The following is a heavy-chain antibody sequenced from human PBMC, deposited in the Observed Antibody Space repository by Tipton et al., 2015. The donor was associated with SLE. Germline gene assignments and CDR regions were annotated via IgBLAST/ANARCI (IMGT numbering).Heavy chain of an antibody. J-gene: IGHJ3*02. V-gene: IGHV3-23*05. CDR3: AYCSGGSCYSNAFDI. CDR2: IAASGNT. Sequence: SLRLSCAASGFTFSNYNMFWVRQAPGEGLEWVSSIAASGNTYYADSVKGRFTISRDNSRNTFYLQMNSLRVEDTAVYYCAYCSGGSCYSNAFDIRGQGTMVTVSS. D-gene: IGHD2-15*01. CDR1: GFTFSNYN.